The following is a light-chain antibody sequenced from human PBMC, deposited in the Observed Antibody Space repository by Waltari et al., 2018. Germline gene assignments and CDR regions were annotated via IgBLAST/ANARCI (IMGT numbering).Light chain of an antibody. CDR2: DVS. CDR3: ASYIGRNIRV. J-gene: IGLJ1*01. V-gene: IGLV2-14*01. Sequence: QSALTQPASVFGSPGQSITITCSGSSSDIGAYDLVSWYQQHPGKAPKLMTSDVSKRPSGVSDRFSGSKSGNTASLTISGLQAEDEADYYCASYIGRNIRVFGTGTMVTVL. CDR1: SSDIGAYDL.